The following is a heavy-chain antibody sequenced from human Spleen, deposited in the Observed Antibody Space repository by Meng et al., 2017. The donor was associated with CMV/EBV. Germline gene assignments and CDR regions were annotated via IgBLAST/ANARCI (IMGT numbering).Heavy chain of an antibody. CDR2: IYHSGST. J-gene: IGHJ4*02. V-gene: IGHV4-38-2*02. D-gene: IGHD3-10*01. CDR3: ASLHYYGSGPRFNY. CDR1: GYSISSGYY. Sequence: SETLSLTCTVSGYSISSGYYWGWIRQPPGKGLEWIGSIYHSGSTYYNPSLKSRVTISVDTSKNQFSLKLSSVTAADTAVYYCASLHYYGSGPRFNYWGQGALVTVSS.